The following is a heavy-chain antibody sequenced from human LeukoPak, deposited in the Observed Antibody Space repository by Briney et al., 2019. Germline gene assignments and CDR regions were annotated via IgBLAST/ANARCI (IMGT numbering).Heavy chain of an antibody. D-gene: IGHD3-3*01. CDR3: ARDGEVIGSGYYYYFDY. CDR2: ISSSSSYI. CDR1: GFTFSSYS. J-gene: IGHJ4*02. V-gene: IGHV3-21*01. Sequence: GGSLRLSCAASGFTFSSYSMNWVRKAPGKGLEWVSPISSSSSYIYYADSVKGRFTISRDNAKNSLYLQMNSLRAEDTAVYYCARDGEVIGSGYYYYFDYWGQGTLVTVSS.